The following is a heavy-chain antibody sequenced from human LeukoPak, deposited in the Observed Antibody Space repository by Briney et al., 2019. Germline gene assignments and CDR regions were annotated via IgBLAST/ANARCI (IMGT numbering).Heavy chain of an antibody. V-gene: IGHV3-53*01. D-gene: IGHD2-2*01. Sequence: GGSLRLSCAASGFTVSSNYINWVRQAPGKGLEWVSVLYSGGDTYYADSVKGRFTVSRDNSKNTLYLQMNSLGAEDTAVYYCARDTSGYCSTSRCYGSWYFDLWGRGTLVTVSS. CDR2: LYSGGDT. J-gene: IGHJ2*01. CDR3: ARDTSGYCSTSRCYGSWYFDL. CDR1: GFTVSSNY.